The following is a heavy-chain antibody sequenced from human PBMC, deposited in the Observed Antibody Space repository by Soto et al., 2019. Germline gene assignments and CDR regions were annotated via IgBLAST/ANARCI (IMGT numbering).Heavy chain of an antibody. V-gene: IGHV3-53*01. CDR3: ATGHEREHAFDV. CDR2: LYDVDGS. J-gene: IGHJ3*01. D-gene: IGHD1-1*01. CDR1: GLTISGKKY. Sequence: DVQLVESGGGLIQPGESLRLSCAAFGLTISGKKYVAWVRQAPGKGLEWVSALYDVDGSFYADSVTGRFTTSSDSSKTTVYLQMNDLRPYDTAVYYCATGHEREHAFDVWGQVTTVTISA.